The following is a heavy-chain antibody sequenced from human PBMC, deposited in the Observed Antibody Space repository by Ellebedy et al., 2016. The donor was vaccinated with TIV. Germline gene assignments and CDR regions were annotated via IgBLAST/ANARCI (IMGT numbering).Heavy chain of an antibody. CDR3: ASDPKTYYYYYGMDV. V-gene: IGHV3-33*08. Sequence: GESLKISCAASGFTFSSYGMHWVRQAPGKGLEWVAVIWYDGSNKYYADSVKGRFTISRDNSKNTLYLQMNSLRAEDTAVYYCASDPKTYYYYYGMDVWGQGTTVTVSS. CDR1: GFTFSSYG. J-gene: IGHJ6*02. CDR2: IWYDGSNK.